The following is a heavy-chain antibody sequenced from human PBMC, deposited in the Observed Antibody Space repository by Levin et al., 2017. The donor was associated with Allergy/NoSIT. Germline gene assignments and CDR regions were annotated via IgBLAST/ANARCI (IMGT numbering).Heavy chain of an antibody. V-gene: IGHV5-10-1*01. CDR3: ARHVPLVRGLFDY. CDR1: GYSFTSYW. CDR2: IDPSDSYT. Sequence: GESLKISCKGSGYSFTSYWISWVRQMPGKGLEWMGRIDPSDSYTNYSPSFQGHVTISADKSISTAYLQWRRLKASDPAMYYCARHVPLVRGLFDYWGQGPLVTVSS. J-gene: IGHJ4*02. D-gene: IGHD3-10*01.